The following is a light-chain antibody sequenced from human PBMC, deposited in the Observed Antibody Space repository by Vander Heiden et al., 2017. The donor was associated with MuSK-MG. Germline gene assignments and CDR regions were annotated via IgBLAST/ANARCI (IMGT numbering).Light chain of an antibody. CDR2: DAS. V-gene: IGKV1-33*01. J-gene: IGKJ5*01. CDR1: QDISNY. Sequence: IQMTQSPSSLSASVGDRVTITCQASQDISNYLNWYQQKPGKAPKLLIYDASNLETEVPSRLSGRESGTDLTFTISSLQPGDIATYYCRQYDNLLITFGQGTRLEIK. CDR3: RQYDNLLIT.